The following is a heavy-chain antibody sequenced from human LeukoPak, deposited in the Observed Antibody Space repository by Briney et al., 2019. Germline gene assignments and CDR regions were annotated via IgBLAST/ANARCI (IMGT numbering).Heavy chain of an antibody. CDR1: GYTFTSYG. V-gene: IGHV1-18*01. D-gene: IGHD3-22*01. CDR3: ARGGVVVGYYYDSSGYGFWFDP. CDR2: ISAYNGNT. Sequence: ASVKVSCKGSGYTFTSYGISWVRQAPGQGLEWMGWISAYNGNTNYAQKLQGRVTMTTDTSTSTAYMELRSLRSDDTAVYYCARGGVVVGYYYDSSGYGFWFDPGAREPWSPSPQ. J-gene: IGHJ5*02.